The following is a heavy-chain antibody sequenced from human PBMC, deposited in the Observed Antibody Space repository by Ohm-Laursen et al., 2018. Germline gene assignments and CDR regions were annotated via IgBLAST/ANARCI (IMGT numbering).Heavy chain of an antibody. CDR1: GFTFSSYW. CDR2: ISDSGGDT. D-gene: IGHD4-17*01. J-gene: IGHJ3*02. V-gene: IGHV3-23*01. Sequence: SLRLSCAASGFTFSSYWMNWVRQAPGKGLEWVSSISDSGGDTYYADSVKGRFTISRDNSKNTLYLQMNSLRAEDTAVYYCAKERVPDYGDYLDAFDIWGQGTMVTVSS. CDR3: AKERVPDYGDYLDAFDI.